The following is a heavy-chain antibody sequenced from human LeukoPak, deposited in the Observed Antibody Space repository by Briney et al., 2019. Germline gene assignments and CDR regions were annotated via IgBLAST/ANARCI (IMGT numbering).Heavy chain of an antibody. J-gene: IGHJ4*02. CDR1: DDSITMYY. CDR3: ARSPRVDGYSYGHDY. D-gene: IGHD5-18*01. Sequence: SETLSLTCSVSDDSITMYYWTWIRQPPGKGLEWIGYVDHTGSTNFNPSLNGRVSISRDTTKNLFSLRLRSVTAADTAWYYCARSPRVDGYSYGHDYWGQGTLVTVSS. V-gene: IGHV4-59*01. CDR2: VDHTGST.